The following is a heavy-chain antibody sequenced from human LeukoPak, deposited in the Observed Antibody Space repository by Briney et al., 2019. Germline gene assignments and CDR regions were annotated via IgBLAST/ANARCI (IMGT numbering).Heavy chain of an antibody. CDR2: IYSGGST. J-gene: IGHJ4*02. V-gene: IGHV3-53*01. D-gene: IGHD1-26*01. CDR1: GFTFSSYA. Sequence: PGGSLRLSCAASGFTFSSYAMSWVRQAPGKGLEWVSVIYSGGSTYYADSVKGRFTISRDNSKNTLYLQMNSLRAEDTAVYYCARRVGATIDYWGQGTLVTVSS. CDR3: ARRVGATIDY.